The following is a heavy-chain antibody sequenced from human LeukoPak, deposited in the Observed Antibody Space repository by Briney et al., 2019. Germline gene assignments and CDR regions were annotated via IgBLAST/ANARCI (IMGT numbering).Heavy chain of an antibody. CDR2: ITSSSIYI. V-gene: IGHV3-21*01. D-gene: IGHD1-26*01. CDR3: ARDVGASAPDAFDI. CDR1: GFTFSSYS. J-gene: IGHJ3*02. Sequence: GGSLRLSCAASGFTFSSYSMNWVRQAPGKGLEWVSSITSSSIYIYYADSVKGRFTISRDNAKNSLYLQMNSLRAEDTDVYYCARDVGASAPDAFDIWGQGTMVTVSS.